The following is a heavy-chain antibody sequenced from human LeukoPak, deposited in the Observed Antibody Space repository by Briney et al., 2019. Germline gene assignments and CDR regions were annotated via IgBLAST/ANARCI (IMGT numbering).Heavy chain of an antibody. CDR1: GFTFSSYA. J-gene: IGHJ4*02. CDR2: ISGSGGST. D-gene: IGHD1-7*01. V-gene: IGHV3-23*01. Sequence: GGSLRLSCAASGFTFSSYAMSWVRQAPGKGLEWVLAISGSGGSTYYAVSVKGRFTISRDNSKNTLYLQMNSLRAEDTAVYYCAKDRLELPDYWGQGTLVTVSS. CDR3: AKDRLELPDY.